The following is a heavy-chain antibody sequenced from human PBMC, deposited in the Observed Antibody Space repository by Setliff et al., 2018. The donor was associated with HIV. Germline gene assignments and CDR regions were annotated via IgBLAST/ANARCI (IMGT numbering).Heavy chain of an antibody. CDR3: ARDPIGIDFGLSYYMGV. J-gene: IGHJ6*03. D-gene: IGHD3-3*01. CDR2: ITPMFGTA. CDR1: GGTFSSFG. V-gene: IGHV1-69*01. Sequence: KVSCKASGGTFSSFGISWVRQAPGQGLEWMGGITPMFGTAKYAQKFQGRVTITADESTRTAYMELRSLTFDDTAVYYCARDPIGIDFGLSYYMGVWGKGTAVTVSS.